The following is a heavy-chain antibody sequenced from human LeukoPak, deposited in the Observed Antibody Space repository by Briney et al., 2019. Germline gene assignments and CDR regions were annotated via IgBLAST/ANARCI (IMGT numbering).Heavy chain of an antibody. J-gene: IGHJ3*02. CDR1: GDSISSGDYY. CDR3: ARGPYSYDSSGAFDI. D-gene: IGHD3-22*01. CDR2: ISSRGST. V-gene: IGHV4-61*02. Sequence: SETLSLTCTVSGDSISSGDYYWSWIRQPAGQGLEWIGRISSRGSTNYNPSLKSRVTISVDTSKNQSPLKLSSVTAADTAVYFCARGPYSYDSSGAFDIWGQGTMVTVSS.